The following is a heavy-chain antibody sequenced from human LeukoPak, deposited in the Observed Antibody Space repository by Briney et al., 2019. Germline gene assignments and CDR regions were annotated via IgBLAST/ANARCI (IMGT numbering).Heavy chain of an antibody. CDR1: GYTFTGYY. Sequence: ASVKVSCKASGYTFTGYYMHWVRQAPGQGLEWMGWINPNSGGTNYAQKFHGRVTMTRDTSISTAYMELSRLRSDDTAVYYCARVGGYYDSSGYLMDWFDPWGQGTLVTVSS. CDR3: ARVGGYYDSSGYLMDWFDP. CDR2: INPNSGGT. V-gene: IGHV1-2*02. D-gene: IGHD3-22*01. J-gene: IGHJ5*02.